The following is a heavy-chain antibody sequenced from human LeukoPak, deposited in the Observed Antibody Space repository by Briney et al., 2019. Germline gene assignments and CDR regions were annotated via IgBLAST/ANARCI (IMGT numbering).Heavy chain of an antibody. Sequence: ASVKVSCKASGYTFTCYYMHWVRQAPRQGREWMGWINPNSGGTNYAQKFQGRVTITRDTSITTAYMELSRLRSDDTAVYYCARECSTTSCSFTFDYWGQGTLVTVSS. V-gene: IGHV1-2*02. D-gene: IGHD2-2*01. CDR1: GYTFTCYY. CDR2: INPNSGGT. J-gene: IGHJ4*02. CDR3: ARECSTTSCSFTFDY.